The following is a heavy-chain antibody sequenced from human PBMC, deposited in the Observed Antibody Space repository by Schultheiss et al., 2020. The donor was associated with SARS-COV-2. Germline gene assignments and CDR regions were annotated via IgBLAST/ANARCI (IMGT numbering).Heavy chain of an antibody. CDR2: IYYSGST. CDR3: ARDGRIQLWSPTRDAFDI. J-gene: IGHJ3*02. CDR1: GGSVSSGSYY. Sequence: SETLSLTCTVSGGSVSSGSYYWSWIRQPPGKGLEWIGYIYYSGSTNYNPSLKSRVTISVDTSKNQFSLKLSSVTAADTAVYYCARDGRIQLWSPTRDAFDIWGQGTMVTVSS. V-gene: IGHV4-61*01. D-gene: IGHD5-18*01.